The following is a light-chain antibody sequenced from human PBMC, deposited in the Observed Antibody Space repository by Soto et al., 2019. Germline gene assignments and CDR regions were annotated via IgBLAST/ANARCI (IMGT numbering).Light chain of an antibody. V-gene: IGLV2-14*01. CDR2: EVS. J-gene: IGLJ1*01. CDR1: SSDVGGYKY. CDR3: NSYTSTYTGV. Sequence: QSALTRPASVSGSPGQSITISCAGTSSDVGGYKYVSWYQQHPGKAPKLMIYEVSNRPSGVSNRFSGSKSGNTASLTISGLQAEDEADYYCNSYTSTYTGVFGTGTKLTVL.